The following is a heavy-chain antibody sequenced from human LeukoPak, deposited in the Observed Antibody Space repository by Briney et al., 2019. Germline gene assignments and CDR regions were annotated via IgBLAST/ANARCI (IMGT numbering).Heavy chain of an antibody. J-gene: IGHJ6*02. CDR2: IYPGDSDT. D-gene: IGHD5-12*01. CDR1: GYSFANSW. V-gene: IGHV5-51*01. CDR3: ARLKNNGYAYYFGMDV. Sequence: GESLKISCQGYGYSFANSWIGWVRQMPGKGLEWMGIIYPGDSDTRYSPSFQGQVTISADRSVNTAYLQWGSLKASDTAMYYCARLKNNGYAYYFGMDVWGQGTTVTVSS.